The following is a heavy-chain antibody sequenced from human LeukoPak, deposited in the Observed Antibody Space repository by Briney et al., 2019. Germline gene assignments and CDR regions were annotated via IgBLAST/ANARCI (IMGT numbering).Heavy chain of an antibody. CDR2: IYSGGST. CDR1: GFTVSSNY. J-gene: IGHJ5*02. CDR3: AREERDYYDSSGYYLHNWFDP. V-gene: IGHV3-66*01. Sequence: GGSLRLSCAASGFTVSSNYMSWVRQAPGKGLEWVSVIYSGGSTYYADSVKGRFTISRDNSKNTLYLQMNSLRAEDTAVYYCAREERDYYDSSGYYLHNWFDPWGQGTLVTVSS. D-gene: IGHD3-22*01.